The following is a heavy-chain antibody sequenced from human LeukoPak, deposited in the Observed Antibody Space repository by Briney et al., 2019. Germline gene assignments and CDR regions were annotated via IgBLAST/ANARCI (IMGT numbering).Heavy chain of an antibody. CDR2: ISSDGSST. J-gene: IGHJ4*02. CDR3: ARGLYRYCSSTSCLRNFDY. D-gene: IGHD2-2*01. V-gene: IGHV3-74*01. CDR1: GFTFSSYW. Sequence: QPGGSLRLSCAASGFTFSSYWMHWVRQAPGKGLVWVSRISSDGSSTSYADSVKGRFTISRDNAKNTLYLQMNSLRAEDTAVYYCARGLYRYCSSTSCLRNFDYWGQGTLVTVSS.